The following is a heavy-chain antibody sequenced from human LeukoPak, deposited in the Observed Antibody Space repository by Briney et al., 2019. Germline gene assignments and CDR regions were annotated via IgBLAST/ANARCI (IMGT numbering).Heavy chain of an antibody. CDR3: ATEYCTDKGNFDL. V-gene: IGHV3-7*02. CDR1: GFTLSNFW. CDR2: INEGGSEE. J-gene: IGHJ2*01. D-gene: IGHD2/OR15-2a*01. Sequence: GGSLRLSCAASGFTLSNFWMSWVRQAPGQGLEWVANINEGGSEENYVDSVKGRFTISRDNAKNSLILQMNSLRVEDTAVYYCATEYCTDKGNFDLWGRGALVTVSS.